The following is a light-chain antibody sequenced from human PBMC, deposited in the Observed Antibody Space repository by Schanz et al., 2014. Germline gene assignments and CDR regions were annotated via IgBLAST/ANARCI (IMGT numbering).Light chain of an antibody. J-gene: IGLJ3*02. V-gene: IGLV2-14*03. CDR3: SSYTGSTSFWV. Sequence: QSALTQPASVSGSPGQSITISCTGTSSDIGGYNYVSWYQQHPGKAPKVMIYDVINRPSGVSNRFSGSKSGNTASLTISGRQAEDEADYYCSSYTGSTSFWVFGGGTKLTVL. CDR2: DVI. CDR1: SSDIGGYNY.